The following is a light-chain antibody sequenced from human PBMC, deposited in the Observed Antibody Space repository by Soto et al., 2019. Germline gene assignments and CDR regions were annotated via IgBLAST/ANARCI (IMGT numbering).Light chain of an antibody. CDR1: QRMSSNY. V-gene: IGKV3-20*01. Sequence: ELVLTQSPGTLSLSPGERATLSCRASQRMSSNYLAWYQQKPGQAPRLLIYATSSRATGSPDRFSGSGSGTDFTLTISRPEPEDSAVYFCQQYGTAPPRYTFGQGTKLEIK. CDR3: QQYGTAPPRYT. J-gene: IGKJ2*01. CDR2: ATS.